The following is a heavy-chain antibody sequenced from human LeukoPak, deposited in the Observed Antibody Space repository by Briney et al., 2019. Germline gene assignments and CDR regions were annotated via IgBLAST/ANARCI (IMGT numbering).Heavy chain of an antibody. V-gene: IGHV3-21*06. CDR2: IDSSGGYI. CDR3: LRGDRRDY. CDR1: GFTFNTYS. Sequence: GGSLRLSCEASGFTFNTYSMNWARQAPGRGLEWVSSIDSSGGYIFYADSVKGRFIISRDNSKDSLYLQMNSLRVEDTAVYYCLRGDRRDYWGQGTLVTVSS. J-gene: IGHJ4*02.